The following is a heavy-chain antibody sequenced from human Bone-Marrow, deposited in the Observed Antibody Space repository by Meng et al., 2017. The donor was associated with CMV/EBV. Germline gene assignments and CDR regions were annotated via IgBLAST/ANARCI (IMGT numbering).Heavy chain of an antibody. V-gene: IGHV3-30*02. CDR3: ARDLVAAPGGFDYFYGMDV. Sequence: GESLKISCAASGFTFSSYGMHWVRQAPGKGLEWVAFIRYDGSNKYYADSVKGRFTISRDNSKSTLYLQMNSLRSDDTSVYYCARDLVAAPGGFDYFYGMDVWGQGTTVTVSS. CDR1: GFTFSSYG. CDR2: IRYDGSNK. D-gene: IGHD6-13*01. J-gene: IGHJ6*01.